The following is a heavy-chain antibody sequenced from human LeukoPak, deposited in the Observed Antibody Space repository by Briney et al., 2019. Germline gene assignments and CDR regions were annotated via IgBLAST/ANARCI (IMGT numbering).Heavy chain of an antibody. J-gene: IGHJ4*02. Sequence: ASETLSLTCTVSGCTNSSYYWSWIRQPPGKGLEWIGYIYYSGSTNYNPSLKSRVTISVDTSKNQFSLRLRSVTAADTAVYYCAGTDYAGAHFDYWGQGTLVTVSS. CDR2: IYYSGST. CDR3: AGTDYAGAHFDY. D-gene: IGHD4-23*01. CDR1: GCTNSSYY. V-gene: IGHV4-59*01.